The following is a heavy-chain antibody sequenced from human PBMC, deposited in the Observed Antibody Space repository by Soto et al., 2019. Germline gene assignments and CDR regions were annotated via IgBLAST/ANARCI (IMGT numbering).Heavy chain of an antibody. Sequence: LHLQESGPGLVKPSETLSLTCTVSGGSISISTYFWGWLRQTPGKGLEWIGFIYDSGTTYYNPSLKSRVTISVDTSKNQFSLTVSSVTAADTAVYYCARHRWEVPIAMQKPTDNSYYYMDIWGEGTTISVS. V-gene: IGHV4-39*01. CDR1: GGSISISTYF. CDR3: ARHRWEVPIAMQKPTDNSYYYMDI. J-gene: IGHJ6*03. D-gene: IGHD2-2*01. CDR2: IYDSGTT.